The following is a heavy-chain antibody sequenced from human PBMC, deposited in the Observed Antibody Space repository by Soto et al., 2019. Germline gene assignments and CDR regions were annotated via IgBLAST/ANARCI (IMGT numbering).Heavy chain of an antibody. V-gene: IGHV1-69*13. J-gene: IGHJ4*02. CDR1: GGTFSSYA. Sequence: GASVKVSCKASGGTFSSYAISWVRQAPGQGLEWIGGIIPIFGTANYAQKFQGRVTITADESTSTAYMELSSLRSEDTAVYYCARDTNYYDSSGYSTHFDYWGQGTLVNV. D-gene: IGHD3-22*01. CDR2: IIPIFGTA. CDR3: ARDTNYYDSSGYSTHFDY.